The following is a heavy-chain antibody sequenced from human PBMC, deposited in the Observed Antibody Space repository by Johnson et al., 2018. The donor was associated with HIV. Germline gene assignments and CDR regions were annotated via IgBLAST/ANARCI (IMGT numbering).Heavy chain of an antibody. CDR2: ISWNSGSI. D-gene: IGHD2/OR15-2a*01. J-gene: IGHJ3*02. V-gene: IGHV3-9*01. Sequence: VQLVESGGGLVQPGRSLRLSCAASGFTFDDYAMHWVRQAPGKGLEWVSGISWNSGSIGYADSVKGRFTISRDNAKNSLYLQMNSLRAEDTALYYCTTEVYRMTAFDIWGQGTMVTVSS. CDR1: GFTFDDYA. CDR3: TTEVYRMTAFDI.